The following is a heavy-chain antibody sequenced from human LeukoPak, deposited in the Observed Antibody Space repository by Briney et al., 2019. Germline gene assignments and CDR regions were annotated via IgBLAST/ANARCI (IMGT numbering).Heavy chain of an antibody. CDR1: GFTFSSYS. D-gene: IGHD3-22*01. V-gene: IGHV3-21*01. J-gene: IGHJ4*02. Sequence: GGSLRLSCAASGFTFSSYSMNWVRQAPGKGREWVSSISRSSSYIYYADSVKGRFTISRDNAKNSLHLQMNSLRAEDTAVYYCAKNYYDRSGLFDYWGQGTLVIVSS. CDR3: AKNYYDRSGLFDY. CDR2: ISRSSSYI.